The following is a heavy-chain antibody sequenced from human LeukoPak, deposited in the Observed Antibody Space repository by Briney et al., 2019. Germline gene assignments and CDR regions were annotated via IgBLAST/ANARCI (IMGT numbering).Heavy chain of an antibody. CDR1: GFTFSSYN. Sequence: GGSLRLSCAASGFTFSSYNINWVRQAPGKGLEWVSYISSRSSTIYYADSVKGRFTISRDNAKNSLYLHMNSLRAEDTAVYYCARDINGWYYFDYWGQGTLVTVSS. D-gene: IGHD6-19*01. V-gene: IGHV3-48*01. CDR3: ARDINGWYYFDY. CDR2: ISSRSSTI. J-gene: IGHJ4*02.